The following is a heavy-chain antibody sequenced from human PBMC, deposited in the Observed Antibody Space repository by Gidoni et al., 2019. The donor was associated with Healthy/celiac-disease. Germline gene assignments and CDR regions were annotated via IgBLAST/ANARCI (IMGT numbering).Heavy chain of an antibody. D-gene: IGHD3-16*02. V-gene: IGHV3-48*03. CDR1: GFTFSSYE. CDR3: ARVYYDYVWGSYRYTWSYAFDI. CDR2: ISSSGSTI. Sequence: EVQLVESGGGLVQPGGSLRLSCAASGFTFSSYEMNWVRQAPGKGLEWVSYISSSGSTIYYADSVKGRFTISRDNAKNSLYLQMNSLRAEDTAVYYCARVYYDYVWGSYRYTWSYAFDIWGQGTMVTVSS. J-gene: IGHJ3*02.